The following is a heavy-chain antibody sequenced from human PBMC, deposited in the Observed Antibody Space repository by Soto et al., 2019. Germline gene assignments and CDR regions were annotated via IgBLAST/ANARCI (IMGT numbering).Heavy chain of an antibody. Sequence: QLQLQESGPGLVKPSETLSLTCTVSGGSISSSSYYWDWIRQPPGKGLEWIGSIYYSGSTSYNPSLNSRVTISVDTSMNQFSLKRSSVTAADTAVYFCATSRPWGELRAGWFDPWGQGTLVTVSS. D-gene: IGHD3-16*01. CDR2: IYYSGST. J-gene: IGHJ5*02. V-gene: IGHV4-39*01. CDR3: ATSRPWGELRAGWFDP. CDR1: GGSISSSSYY.